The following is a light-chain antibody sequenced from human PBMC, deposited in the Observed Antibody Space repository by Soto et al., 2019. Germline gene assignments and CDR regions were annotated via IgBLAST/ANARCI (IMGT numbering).Light chain of an antibody. CDR1: QSISSW. J-gene: IGKJ1*01. Sequence: DIQMTQAPPTLSASVGDRVTITCRASQSISSWLAWFQQKAGKAPKLLIYEASNLLSGVPSRFTGSGSGTEFTLTISSLQPDDFATYYCQEYNFYWTFGQGTKVEIK. CDR2: EAS. V-gene: IGKV1-5*03. CDR3: QEYNFYWT.